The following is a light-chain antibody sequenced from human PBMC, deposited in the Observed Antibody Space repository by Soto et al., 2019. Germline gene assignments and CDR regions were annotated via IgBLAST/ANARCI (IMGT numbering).Light chain of an antibody. CDR1: SSDVGSYNL. CDR3: CSYAGSSTDVV. CDR2: EGS. Sequence: QSALTQPASVSGSPGQSITISCTGSSSDVGSYNLVSWYQQHPGKAPKLMIYEGSKRPSGVSNRFSGSKSGNTASLTISRRQAEDEADYYCCSYAGSSTDVVFGLVTQLTVL. V-gene: IGLV2-23*01. J-gene: IGLJ2*01.